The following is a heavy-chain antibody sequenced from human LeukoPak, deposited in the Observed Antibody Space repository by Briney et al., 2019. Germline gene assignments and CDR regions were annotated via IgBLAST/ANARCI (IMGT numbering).Heavy chain of an antibody. CDR2: ISARSGST. J-gene: IGHJ4*02. CDR1: GFTFSRSA. V-gene: IGHV3-23*01. D-gene: IGHD2/OR15-2a*01. Sequence: GGSLRLSCAASGFTFSRSALNWVRQAPGKGLEWVSAISARSGSTYYADSVKGRFTISRDNSKNTLYLQMNSLRAEDTALYYCAKSRADYFSFFDSWGQGALVTVSS. CDR3: AKSRADYFSFFDS.